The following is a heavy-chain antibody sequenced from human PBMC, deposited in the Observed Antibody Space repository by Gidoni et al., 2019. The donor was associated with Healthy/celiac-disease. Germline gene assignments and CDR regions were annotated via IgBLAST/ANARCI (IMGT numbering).Heavy chain of an antibody. CDR1: GFTFSNAW. CDR2: IKSKTDGGTT. D-gene: IGHD3-22*01. V-gene: IGHV3-15*01. J-gene: IGHJ1*01. Sequence: EVQLVESGGGLVQPGGSLRLSCAASGFTFSNAWMSWVRQAPGKGLEWVGRIKSKTDGGTTDYAAPVKGRFTISRDDYCTTESPDYYDSSGYYYGYNSEYFQHWGQGTLVTVSS. CDR3: YFQH.